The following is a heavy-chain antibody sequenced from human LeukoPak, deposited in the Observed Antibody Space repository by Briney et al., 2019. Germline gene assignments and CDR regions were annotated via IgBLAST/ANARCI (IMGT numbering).Heavy chain of an antibody. V-gene: IGHV3-9*01. CDR1: GFTLCDYS. J-gene: IGHJ6*02. D-gene: IGHD6-19*01. CDR2: ISLDSGSI. Sequence: APRTSFSTPGFTLCDYSLHLVPAAPGEGPGGGSGISLDSGSIGYADSVRGRFTISRDNAKNSLYLQMNSLRAEDTALYYCAKDRVAVAGRDYYYYGMDVWGQGTTVTVSS. CDR3: AKDRVAVAGRDYYYYGMDV.